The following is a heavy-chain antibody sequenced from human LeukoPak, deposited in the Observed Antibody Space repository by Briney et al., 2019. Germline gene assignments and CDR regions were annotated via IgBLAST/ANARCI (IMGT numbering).Heavy chain of an antibody. CDR1: GGSISSGDYY. J-gene: IGHJ3*02. CDR3: ARQSYDFWSGYNRGPRARESAFDI. Sequence: SQTLSLTCTVSGGSISSGDYYWSWIRQPPGKGLEWIGYIYYSGSTYYNPSLKSRVTISVDTSKNQISLKLSSVTAADTAVYYCARQSYDFWSGYNRGPRARESAFDIWGQGTMVTVSS. CDR2: IYYSGST. V-gene: IGHV4-30-4*01. D-gene: IGHD3-3*01.